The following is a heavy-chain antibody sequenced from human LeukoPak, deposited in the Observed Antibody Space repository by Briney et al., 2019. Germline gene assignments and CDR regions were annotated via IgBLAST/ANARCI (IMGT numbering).Heavy chain of an antibody. D-gene: IGHD2-15*01. J-gene: IGHJ5*02. CDR3: ARVPRYYCSGGSCQNWFDP. CDR2: IYYSGST. Sequence: PSETLSLTCTVSGGSISSYYWSWIRQPLGKGLEWIGYIYYSGSTNYNPSLKSRVTISVDTSKNQFSLKLSSVTAADTAVYYCARVPRYYCSGGSCQNWFDPWGQGTLVTVSS. V-gene: IGHV4-59*01. CDR1: GGSISSYY.